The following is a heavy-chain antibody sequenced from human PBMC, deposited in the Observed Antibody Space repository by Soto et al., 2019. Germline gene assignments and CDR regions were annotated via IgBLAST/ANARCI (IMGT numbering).Heavy chain of an antibody. V-gene: IGHV3-48*03. Sequence: PGGSLRLSCAASGFVFSIFEMNWVRQAPGKGLEWISYISTADIDIYADSVRGRFTVSRDTAKNSLYLQMNSLRAEDTGLYFCARSLSKSSGYYFDYWGQGTLVAVSS. CDR2: ISTADIDI. D-gene: IGHD6-25*01. CDR1: GFVFSIFE. J-gene: IGHJ4*02. CDR3: ARSLSKSSGYYFDY.